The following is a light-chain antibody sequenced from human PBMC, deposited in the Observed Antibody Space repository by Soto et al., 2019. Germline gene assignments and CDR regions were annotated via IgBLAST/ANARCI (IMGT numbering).Light chain of an antibody. V-gene: IGLV2-14*01. CDR3: SSFTTINTLV. J-gene: IGLJ2*01. Sequence: QSALTKPASVSGSPGQSITISCTGASSDVGDYNYVSWYQQHPGEAPRLLIHEVTNRPSGVSNRFSGSKSGNMASLTISGLQAEDEADYYCSSFTTINTLVFGGGTKLTVL. CDR2: EVT. CDR1: SSDVGDYNY.